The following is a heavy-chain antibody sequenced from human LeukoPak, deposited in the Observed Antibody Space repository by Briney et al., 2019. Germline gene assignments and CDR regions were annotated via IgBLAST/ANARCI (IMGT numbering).Heavy chain of an antibody. CDR1: GYTFTGYY. D-gene: IGHD2-2*01. V-gene: IGHV1-2*02. Sequence: GASVKVSCKASGYTFTGYYMHWVRQAPGQGLEWMGWINPNSGGTNYAQKFQGRVTMTRDTSISTAYMELSRLRSDDTAVYYCARGPRIVVVPNAWFDPWGQGTLVTVSS. CDR2: INPNSGGT. J-gene: IGHJ5*02. CDR3: ARGPRIVVVPNAWFDP.